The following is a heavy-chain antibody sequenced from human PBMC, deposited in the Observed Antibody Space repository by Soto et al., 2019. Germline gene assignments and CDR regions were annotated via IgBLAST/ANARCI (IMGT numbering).Heavy chain of an antibody. CDR3: ASGGY. CDR2: IIAYNGNT. Sequence: WARHYPGKGREWMGWIIAYNGNTNSAQKVQGRVTMTTDTSTSTAYMELSSLTSDDTAVYYCASGGYWAQRTLLSVYS. D-gene: IGHD3-10*01. J-gene: IGHJ4*02. V-gene: IGHV1-18*01.